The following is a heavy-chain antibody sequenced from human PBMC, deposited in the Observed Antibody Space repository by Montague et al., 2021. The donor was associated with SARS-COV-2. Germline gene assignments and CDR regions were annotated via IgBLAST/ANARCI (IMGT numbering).Heavy chain of an antibody. CDR1: GGSISSGIYY. V-gene: IGHV4-61*02. CDR2: IYTSGST. D-gene: IGHD3-10*01. Sequence: TLSLTCTVSGGSISSGIYYWSWIRQPAGKGLEWIGRIYTSGSTNYNPSLKSRVTISVDTSKNQFSLKLSSVTAADTAVYYCARVGGGTIVGGVIPAYYYGGLDLWGQGTTVTVSS. J-gene: IGHJ6*02. CDR3: ARVGGGTIVGGVIPAYYYGGLDL.